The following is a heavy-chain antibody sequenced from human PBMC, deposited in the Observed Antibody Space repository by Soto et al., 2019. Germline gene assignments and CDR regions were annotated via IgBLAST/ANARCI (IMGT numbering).Heavy chain of an antibody. CDR2: INPSGGST. J-gene: IGHJ6*02. D-gene: IGHD2-15*01. CDR3: ARGYCSGGSCYGLWNYYYAMDV. Sequence: ASVKVSCKASGYTFTSYYIHCVRQAPGQGLEWMGIINPSGGSTRYAQKFQGRVTMTRDTSTSTLYMELSSLRSEDTAVYYCARGYCSGGSCYGLWNYYYAMDVWGQGTTVTVSS. V-gene: IGHV1-46*03. CDR1: GYTFTSYY.